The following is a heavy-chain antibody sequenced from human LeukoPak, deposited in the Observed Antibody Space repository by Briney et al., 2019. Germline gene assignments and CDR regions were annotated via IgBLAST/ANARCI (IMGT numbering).Heavy chain of an antibody. Sequence: GASVKVSCKASGYTFTSYGISWVRQAPGQGLEWMGWISAYNGNTNYAQKLQGRVTMTTDTSTSTAYMELRSLRSDDTAVYYCAKEEDGSGTEAADYWGQGTLVTVSS. V-gene: IGHV1-18*01. J-gene: IGHJ4*02. CDR2: ISAYNGNT. D-gene: IGHD3-10*01. CDR1: GYTFTSYG. CDR3: AKEEDGSGTEAADY.